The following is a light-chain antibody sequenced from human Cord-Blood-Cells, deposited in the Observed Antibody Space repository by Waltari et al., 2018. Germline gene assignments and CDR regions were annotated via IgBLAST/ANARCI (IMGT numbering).Light chain of an antibody. V-gene: IGKV2-28*01. J-gene: IGKJ2*01. CDR1: QSLLHSNGYNY. CDR2: LGS. CDR3: MQALQTYT. Sequence: DIVMSQSPLSLPVTPGESSSISCSSTQSLLHSNGYNYLDWYLQKPGQSPQLLIYLGSNRASGVPDRFSGRGSGTDFTLKSSRVEAEDVGVYCCMQALQTYTFGQGTKLEIK.